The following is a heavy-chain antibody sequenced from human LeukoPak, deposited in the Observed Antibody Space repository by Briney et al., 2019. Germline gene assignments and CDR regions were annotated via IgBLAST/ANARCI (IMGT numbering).Heavy chain of an antibody. CDR3: AARDIVVVVAARDY. D-gene: IGHD2-15*01. CDR1: GGTFSSYA. J-gene: IGHJ4*02. Sequence: PEASVKVSCTASGGTFSSYAISWVRQAPGQGLEWMGRIIPILGIANYAQKFQGRVTITADKSTSTAYMELSSLRSEDTAVYYCAARDIVVVVAARDYWGQGTLVTVSS. CDR2: IIPILGIA. V-gene: IGHV1-69*04.